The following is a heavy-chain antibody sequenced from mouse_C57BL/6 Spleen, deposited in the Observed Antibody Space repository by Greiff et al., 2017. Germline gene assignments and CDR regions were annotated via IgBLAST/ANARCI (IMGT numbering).Heavy chain of an antibody. CDR3: ARQGTGDAMDY. CDR1: GFTFSSYS. D-gene: IGHD3-3*01. V-gene: IGHV5-9*01. J-gene: IGHJ4*01. CDR2: ISGGGGNI. Sequence: EVQLMESGGGLVKPGGSLKLSCAASGFTFSSYSMSWVRQTPEKRLEWVATISGGGGNIYYPDSVKGRVTISRDNAKNTLYLQMSSLRSEDTALYYCARQGTGDAMDYWGQGTSVTVSS.